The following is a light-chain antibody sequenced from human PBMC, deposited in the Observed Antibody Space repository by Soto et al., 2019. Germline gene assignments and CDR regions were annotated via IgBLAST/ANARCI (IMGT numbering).Light chain of an antibody. Sequence: TVMTQSPATLSMSPGDRAALSCRAGLNVATNMAWYQQKPGQAPRLLICGASIRATGVPARFTGSGSGTEFTLTINNLQSEDFAVYYCHQYNTGLRTFGRGTRVEV. J-gene: IGKJ1*01. V-gene: IGKV3-15*01. CDR3: HQYNTGLRT. CDR2: GAS. CDR1: LNVATN.